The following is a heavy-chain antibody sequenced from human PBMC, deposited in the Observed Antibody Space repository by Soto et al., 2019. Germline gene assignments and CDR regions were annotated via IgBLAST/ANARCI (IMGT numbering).Heavy chain of an antibody. J-gene: IGHJ5*02. D-gene: IGHD2-15*01. CDR2: IIPIFGTA. CDR1: GGSFSSYA. Sequence: ASVKVSCKASGGSFSSYAISWVRQAPGQGLEWMGGIIPIFGTANYAQKFQGRVTITADESTSTAYMELSSLRSEDTAVYYCARDRCSGGSCPAGGFDPWGQGTLVTVSS. CDR3: ARDRCSGGSCPAGGFDP. V-gene: IGHV1-69*13.